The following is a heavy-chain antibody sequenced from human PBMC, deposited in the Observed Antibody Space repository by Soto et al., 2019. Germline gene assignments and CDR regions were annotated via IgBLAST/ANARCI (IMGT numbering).Heavy chain of an antibody. D-gene: IGHD1-7*01. V-gene: IGHV3-33*01. CDR1: GFTFSSYG. Sequence: SLRLSCAASGFTFSSYGMHWVRQAPGKGLEWVAVIWYDGSNKYYADSVKGRFTISRDNSKNTLYLQMNSLRAEDTAVYYCARDLGNWNYGEKASDYYGMDVWGQGTTVTVSS. J-gene: IGHJ6*02. CDR3: ARDLGNWNYGEKASDYYGMDV. CDR2: IWYDGSNK.